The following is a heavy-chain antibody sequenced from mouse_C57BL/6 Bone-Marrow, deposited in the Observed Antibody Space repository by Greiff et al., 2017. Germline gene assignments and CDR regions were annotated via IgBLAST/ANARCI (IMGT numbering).Heavy chain of an antibody. CDR1: GFNIKDDY. D-gene: IGHD1-1*01. J-gene: IGHJ2*01. Sequence: VQLQQSGAELVRPGASVKLSCTASGFNIKDDYMHWVKQRPEQGLEWIGWIDPENGDTEYASKFQGKATITADTSSNTAYLQLSSLTSEDTAVYCCTPITTVGATDGWGRGTTLTDSA. CDR3: TPITTVGATDG. CDR2: IDPENGDT. V-gene: IGHV14-4*01.